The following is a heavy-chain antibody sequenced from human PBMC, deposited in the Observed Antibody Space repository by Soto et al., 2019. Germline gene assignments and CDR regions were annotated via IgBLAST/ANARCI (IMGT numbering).Heavy chain of an antibody. CDR1: GFTFSTSW. CDR3: ARADYYGDPGSY. J-gene: IGHJ4*02. V-gene: IGHV3-7*01. D-gene: IGHD3-10*01. CDR2: IKEDGSEK. Sequence: GGSLRLSCAASGFTFSTSWMSWVRQAPGKGLEWVANIKEDGSEKYYVDSVKGRFTIPRDHAKNSLYLQMNSLGADDTAVYYCARADYYGDPGSYWGQGTLVTVSS.